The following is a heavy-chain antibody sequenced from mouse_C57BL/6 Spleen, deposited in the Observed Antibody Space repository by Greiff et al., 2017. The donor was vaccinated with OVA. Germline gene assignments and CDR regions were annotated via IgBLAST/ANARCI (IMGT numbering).Heavy chain of an antibody. V-gene: IGHV3-6*01. D-gene: IGHD1-1*01. CDR1: GYSITSGYY. CDR3: ARYYGSSSCYFDY. J-gene: IGHJ2*01. Sequence: DVKLQESGPGLVKPSQSLSLTCSVTGYSITSGYYWNWIRQFPGNKLEWMGYISYDGSNNYNPSLKNRISITRDTSKNQFFLKLNSVTTEDTATYYCARYYGSSSCYFDYWGQGTTLTVSS. CDR2: ISYDGSN.